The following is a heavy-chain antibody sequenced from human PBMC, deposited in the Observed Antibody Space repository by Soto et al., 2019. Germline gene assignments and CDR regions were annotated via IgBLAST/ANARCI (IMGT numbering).Heavy chain of an antibody. V-gene: IGHV2-5*02. J-gene: IGHJ5*02. Sequence: QITLKESGPTLVRPTQTLTLTCTFSGFSLSTTGVGVGWIRQPPGKALEWLALIYWDDDKRYSPSLKSRLTITKVTSKNKVILTMTNMDPVDTATYYCSQRLRDYGWGRERANYFDPGGQGTLVTVSS. CDR1: GFSLSTTGVG. CDR3: SQRLRDYGWGRERANYFDP. CDR2: IYWDDDK. D-gene: IGHD3-16*01.